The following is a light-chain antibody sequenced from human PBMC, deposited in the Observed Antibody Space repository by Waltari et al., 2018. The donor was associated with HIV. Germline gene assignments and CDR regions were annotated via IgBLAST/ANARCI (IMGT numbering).Light chain of an antibody. Sequence: SFVLTQPPSVSVAPGQTARITCGGNNIGDKTVHWYQQKPGQAPLLVVYEGSDRPSGIPGRFSGSNSWNTATLTISRVEAGDEADYYCQVWDASSDHLVIFGGGTKLTVL. V-gene: IGLV3-21*02. J-gene: IGLJ2*01. CDR2: EGS. CDR3: QVWDASSDHLVI. CDR1: NIGDKT.